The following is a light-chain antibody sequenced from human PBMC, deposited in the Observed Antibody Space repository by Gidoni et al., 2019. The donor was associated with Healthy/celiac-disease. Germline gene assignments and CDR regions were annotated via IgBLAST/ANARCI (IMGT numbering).Light chain of an antibody. CDR2: GAS. CDR3: QQYVSSSWT. CDR1: QSVSSSY. Sequence: EIVLTQSPGTLPLSPGERATLSCRASQSVSSSYLAWYQQKPGQAPRLLIYGASSRATCIPDRFSGSGSGTDFTLTISRREPEDFAVYYCQQYVSSSWTFGQGTKVEIK. V-gene: IGKV3-20*01. J-gene: IGKJ1*01.